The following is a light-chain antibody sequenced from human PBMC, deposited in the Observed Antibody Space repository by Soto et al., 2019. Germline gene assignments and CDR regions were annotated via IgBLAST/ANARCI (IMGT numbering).Light chain of an antibody. CDR2: DAS. V-gene: IGKV1-5*01. J-gene: IGKJ1*01. CDR1: QSISSR. Sequence: DIQMTQSPSTLSASVGDRVTIACRASQSISSRLAWYQLKPGKVPKLLISDASTLERGVPTTFSGSGSGTEFTLTISSLQPDDFATYYCQHYNSYSEAFGQGTKVDI. CDR3: QHYNSYSEA.